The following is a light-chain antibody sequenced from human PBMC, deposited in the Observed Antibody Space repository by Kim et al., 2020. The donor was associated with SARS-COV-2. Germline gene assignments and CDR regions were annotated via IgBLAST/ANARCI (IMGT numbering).Light chain of an antibody. V-gene: IGKV3-20*01. Sequence: EIVLTQSPGTLSLSPGERATHSCRASQTVTSGYLAWYQQKPGQAPRLLIYGASSRATGIPDRFSGSGSGTDFTLTISTLETEDFAVYYCQQYALSPRTFGQGTKVDIK. J-gene: IGKJ1*01. CDR1: QTVTSGY. CDR2: GAS. CDR3: QQYALSPRT.